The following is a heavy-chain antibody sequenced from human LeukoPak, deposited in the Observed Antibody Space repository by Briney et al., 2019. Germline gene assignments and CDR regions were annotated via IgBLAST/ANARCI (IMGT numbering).Heavy chain of an antibody. CDR2: IRGRAYGETT. V-gene: IGHV3-49*04. CDR3: ARMNRGGVRAVMFDP. CDR1: GFNFGDYD. D-gene: IGHD3-10*01. Sequence: GGSLRLSCTASGFNFGDYDMSWVRQAPGKGLEWVGLIRGRAYGETTEYATSVKGTFTISRDNSRSIAYLHMNSHKTEDTAVYYCARMNRGGVRAVMFDPWGQGTLVTVSS. J-gene: IGHJ5*02.